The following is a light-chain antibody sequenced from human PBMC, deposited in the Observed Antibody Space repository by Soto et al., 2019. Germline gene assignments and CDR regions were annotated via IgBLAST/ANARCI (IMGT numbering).Light chain of an antibody. Sequence: NFMLTQPHSVSESPGKTVTISCTRSGGSIANNYVQWYQQRPGSAPTPVIFQDNERPSGVPDRFSGSIDSSSNSASLTISGIRTEDEADYYCHSYDSSAHWVFGGGTKLTVL. CDR2: QDN. V-gene: IGLV6-57*04. CDR3: HSYDSSAHWV. CDR1: GGSIANNY. J-gene: IGLJ3*02.